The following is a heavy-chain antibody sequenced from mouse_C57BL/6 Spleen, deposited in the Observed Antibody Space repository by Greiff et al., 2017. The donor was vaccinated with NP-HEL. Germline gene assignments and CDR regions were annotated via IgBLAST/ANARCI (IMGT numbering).Heavy chain of an antibody. CDR3: ARFPIYYDYYYAMDY. V-gene: IGHV1-53*01. D-gene: IGHD2-4*01. Sequence: VQLQQPGTELVKPGASVKLSCKASGYTFTSYWMHWVKQRPGQGLEWIGNINPSNGGTNYNEKFKSKATLTVDKSSSTAYMQLSSLTSEDSAVYYCARFPIYYDYYYAMDYWGQGTSVTVSS. CDR1: GYTFTSYW. CDR2: INPSNGGT. J-gene: IGHJ4*01.